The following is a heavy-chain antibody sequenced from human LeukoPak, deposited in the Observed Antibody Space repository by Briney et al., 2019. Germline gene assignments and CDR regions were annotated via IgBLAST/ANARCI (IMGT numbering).Heavy chain of an antibody. V-gene: IGHV4-39*07. Sequence: SETLSLTCTVSGGSISSSSYYWGWIRQPPGKGLEWIGSIYYSGSTYYNPSLKSRVTISVDTSKNQFSLKLSSVTAADTAVYYCARDSRSSSWYWPNWFDPWGQGTLVTVSS. CDR2: IYYSGST. D-gene: IGHD6-13*01. CDR1: GGSISSSSYY. J-gene: IGHJ5*02. CDR3: ARDSRSSSWYWPNWFDP.